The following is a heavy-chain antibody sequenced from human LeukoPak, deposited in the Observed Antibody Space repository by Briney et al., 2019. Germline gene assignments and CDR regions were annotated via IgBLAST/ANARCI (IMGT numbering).Heavy chain of an antibody. V-gene: IGHV4-39*07. D-gene: IGHD6-13*01. CDR1: AGSISSSSYY. Sequence: SETLSLTCTVFAGSISSSSYYWGWIRQPPRNGLEWIGSIIDSGSTYYNPSLKSRVTISVDTSKNQFSLKRSSVTAADTAVYYCARVWFRKQQLVRRLIWFDPWGQGTLVTVSS. CDR3: ARVWFRKQQLVRRLIWFDP. J-gene: IGHJ5*02. CDR2: IIDSGST.